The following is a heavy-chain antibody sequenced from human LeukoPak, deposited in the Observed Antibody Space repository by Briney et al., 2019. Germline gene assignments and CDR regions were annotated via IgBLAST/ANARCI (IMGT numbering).Heavy chain of an antibody. CDR3: ARAEMATTFDY. J-gene: IGHJ4*02. CDR2: IYYSGST. V-gene: IGHV4-59*01. Sequence: SETLSLTCAVYGGSFSGYYWSWIRQPPGKGLEWIGYIYYSGSTNYDPSLKSRVTISVDTSKNQFSLKLSSVTAADTAVYYCARAEMATTFDYWGQGTLVTVSS. D-gene: IGHD5-24*01. CDR1: GGSFSGYY.